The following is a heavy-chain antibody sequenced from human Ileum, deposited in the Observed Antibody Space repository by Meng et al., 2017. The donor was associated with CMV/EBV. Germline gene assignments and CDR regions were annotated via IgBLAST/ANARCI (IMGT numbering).Heavy chain of an antibody. Sequence: VEVGGGLVQLGGSLRLSCAASGCIVSGSYMSWVRQAPGKGLEWVSILYSGGTTYYADSVEGRFTISRDNSKNTLYLQMNNLRVEDTAVYHCARLADISSSPFEYWGQGTLVTVSS. J-gene: IGHJ4*02. CDR1: GCIVSGSY. CDR3: ARLADISSSPFEY. D-gene: IGHD6-6*01. CDR2: LYSGGTT. V-gene: IGHV3-66*01.